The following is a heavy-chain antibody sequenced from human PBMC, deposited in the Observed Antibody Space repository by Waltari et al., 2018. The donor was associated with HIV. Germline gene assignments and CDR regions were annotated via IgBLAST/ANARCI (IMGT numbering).Heavy chain of an antibody. CDR2: ISGSGGST. V-gene: IGHV3-23*01. CDR1: GFTFYNYA. D-gene: IGHD6-6*01. CDR3: AKRQQLVRTGWFDP. J-gene: IGHJ5*02. Sequence: EVQLLESGGGLVQPGGSLRLSCAASGFTFYNYAMSWVRQAPGKGLELVSAISGSGGSTYCADSVKGRFTISRDNSKNTLYLQMNSLRAEDTAVYYCAKRQQLVRTGWFDPWGQGTLVTVSS.